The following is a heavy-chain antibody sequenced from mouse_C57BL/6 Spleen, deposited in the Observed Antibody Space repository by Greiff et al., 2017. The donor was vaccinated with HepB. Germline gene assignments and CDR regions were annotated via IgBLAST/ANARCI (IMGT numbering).Heavy chain of an antibody. J-gene: IGHJ2*01. CDR2: ISSGSSTI. CDR3: ARPRTAQATFFDY. V-gene: IGHV5-17*01. D-gene: IGHD3-2*02. CDR1: GFTFSDYG. Sequence: EVQVVESGGGLVKPGGSLKLSCAASGFTFSDYGMHWVRQAPEKGLEWVAYISSGSSTIYYADTVKGRFTISRDNAKNTLFLQMTSLRSEDTAMYYCARPRTAQATFFDYWGQGTTLTVSS.